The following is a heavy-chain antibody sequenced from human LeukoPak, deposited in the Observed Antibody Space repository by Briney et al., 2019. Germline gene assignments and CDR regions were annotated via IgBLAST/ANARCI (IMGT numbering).Heavy chain of an antibody. V-gene: IGHV3-30*18. Sequence: GGSLRLSCAASGFTFSSYAMSWVRQAPGKGLEWVAVISYDGSNKYYADSVKGRFTISRDNSKNTLYLQMNSLRAEDTAVYYCAKDLGVAAAGIDYWGQGTLVTVSS. D-gene: IGHD6-13*01. J-gene: IGHJ4*02. CDR3: AKDLGVAAAGIDY. CDR1: GFTFSSYA. CDR2: ISYDGSNK.